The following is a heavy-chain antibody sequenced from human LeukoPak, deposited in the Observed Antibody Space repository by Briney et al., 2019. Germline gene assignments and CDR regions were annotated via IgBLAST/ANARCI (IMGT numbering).Heavy chain of an antibody. CDR3: ARDRSDIVVVPAAMWGYYYYGMDV. CDR1: GYTFTSYG. V-gene: IGHV1-18*01. CDR2: ISAYNGNT. D-gene: IGHD2-2*01. J-gene: IGHJ6*02. Sequence: ASVKVSCKASGYTFTSYGISWVRQAPGQGLEWMGWISAYNGNTNYAQKLQGRVTMTTDTSTSTAYMELRSLRSDDTAVYYCARDRSDIVVVPAAMWGYYYYGMDVWGQGTLVTVSS.